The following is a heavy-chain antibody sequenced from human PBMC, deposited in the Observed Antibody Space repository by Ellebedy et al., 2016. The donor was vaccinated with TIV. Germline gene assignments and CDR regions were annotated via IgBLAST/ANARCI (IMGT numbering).Heavy chain of an antibody. Sequence: GGSLRLSCAASGFTFSNYAMSWVRRSPGKGLDWVSLISGSGEYTSYADSVKGRPTISRDTSMDTLYLQMNSLGVGDTAVYYCAKLGFDIVTGSGGMDVWGQGTTVTVSS. CDR3: AKLGFDIVTGSGGMDV. V-gene: IGHV3-23*01. D-gene: IGHD3-9*01. CDR2: ISGSGEYT. CDR1: GFTFSNYA. J-gene: IGHJ6*02.